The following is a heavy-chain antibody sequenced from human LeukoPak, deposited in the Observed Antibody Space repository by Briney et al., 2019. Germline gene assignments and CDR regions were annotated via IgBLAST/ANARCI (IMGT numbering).Heavy chain of an antibody. D-gene: IGHD3-22*01. CDR3: ATGEGWSYYDSRGYYSDI. V-gene: IGHV3-48*04. CDR1: GFTFSSYN. J-gene: IGHJ3*02. Sequence: PGGSLRLSCAASGFTFSSYNMHWVRQAPGKGPDWISYISSSPNTIHYADSVKGRFTISIDNGKNSLYLQMNSLRAEDMAVYYCATGEGWSYYDSRGYYSDIWGQGTMVTVSS. CDR2: ISSSPNTI.